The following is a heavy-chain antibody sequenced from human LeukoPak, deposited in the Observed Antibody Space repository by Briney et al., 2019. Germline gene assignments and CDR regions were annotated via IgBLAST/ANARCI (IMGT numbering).Heavy chain of an antibody. V-gene: IGHV1-69*05. CDR3: ARVGCSSTSCHFNWFDP. CDR2: IIPIFGTA. CDR1: GYTFTSYY. J-gene: IGHJ5*02. Sequence: SVKVSCKASGYTFTSYYMHWVRQAPGQGLEWMGGIIPIFGTANYAQKFQGRVTITTDESTSTAYMELSSLRSEDTAVYYCARVGCSSTSCHFNWFDPWGQGTLVTVSS. D-gene: IGHD2-2*01.